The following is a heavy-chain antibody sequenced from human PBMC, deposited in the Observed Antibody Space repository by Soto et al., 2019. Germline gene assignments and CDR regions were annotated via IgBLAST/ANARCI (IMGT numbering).Heavy chain of an antibody. CDR1: GFTFSSYA. CDR3: AGEDTAMVKEDFDY. D-gene: IGHD5-18*01. Sequence: GGSLRLSCAASGFTFSSYAMSWVRQAPGKGLEWVSAISGSGGSTYYADSVKGRFTISRDNSKNTLYLQMDSLRAEDTAVYYCAGEDTAMVKEDFDYWGQGTLVTVSS. CDR2: ISGSGGST. J-gene: IGHJ4*02. V-gene: IGHV3-23*01.